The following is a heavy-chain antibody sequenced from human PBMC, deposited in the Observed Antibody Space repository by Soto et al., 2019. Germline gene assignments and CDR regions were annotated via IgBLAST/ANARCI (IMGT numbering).Heavy chain of an antibody. V-gene: IGHV3-15*01. CDR2: IKSKTSDGTT. CDR1: GFTFSNAW. D-gene: IGHD1-7*01. Sequence: EVQLVESGGGLVKPGVSLRLSCAASGFTFSNAWMSWVRQAPGRGLEWVGRIKSKTSDGTTYYAAPVKGRFTISRDDSQNTLYLQMHSLKTEDTAVYYCSTDGLNYGSFDYWGQGTLVTVSS. J-gene: IGHJ4*02. CDR3: STDGLNYGSFDY.